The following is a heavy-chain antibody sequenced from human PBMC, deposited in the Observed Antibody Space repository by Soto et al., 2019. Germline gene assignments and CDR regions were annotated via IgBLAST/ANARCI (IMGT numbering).Heavy chain of an antibody. D-gene: IGHD4-17*01. CDR2: ISTSSGNT. Sequence: QVQLVQSGVEVKKPGASVKVSCKASGYTFRSSDITWVRQAPGQGLEWMGRISTSSGNTNYGQNFQDRVTLTTDTSTNIAYMELRSLRPDDTAEYYCASANYGDSDYWGQGTLVTVSS. V-gene: IGHV1-18*01. CDR1: GYTFRSSD. J-gene: IGHJ4*02. CDR3: ASANYGDSDY.